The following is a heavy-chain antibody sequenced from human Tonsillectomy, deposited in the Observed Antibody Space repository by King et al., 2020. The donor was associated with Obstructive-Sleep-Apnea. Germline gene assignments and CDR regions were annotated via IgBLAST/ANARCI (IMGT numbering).Heavy chain of an antibody. CDR1: GFSLSTSGVG. Sequence: TLKESGPTLVKPTQTLTLTCTFSGFSLSTSGVGVGWIRQPPGKALEGLALFYWDDVKRYSPSLKSRLTITKDTPKNQVVLTMTNMDPVDTATYYCALYSGSYFDYWGQGTLVTVSS. V-gene: IGHV2-5*02. J-gene: IGHJ4*02. D-gene: IGHD1-26*01. CDR3: ALYSGSYFDY. CDR2: FYWDDVK.